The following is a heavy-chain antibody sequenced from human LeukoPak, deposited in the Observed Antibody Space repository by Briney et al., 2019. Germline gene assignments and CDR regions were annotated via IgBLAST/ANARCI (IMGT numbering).Heavy chain of an antibody. CDR3: AVHLPGDYLDR. V-gene: IGHV1-8*01. CDR2: MNSDSGNT. CDR1: EYTFNIYD. J-gene: IGHJ4*02. Sequence: ASVKVSCKASEYTFNIYDINWVRQATGQGLEWMGWMNSDSGNTGFAQKFQGRVTMTRNTSITTAYMELSSLRSEDTAVYYCAVHLPGDYLDRWGQGTLVTVSS.